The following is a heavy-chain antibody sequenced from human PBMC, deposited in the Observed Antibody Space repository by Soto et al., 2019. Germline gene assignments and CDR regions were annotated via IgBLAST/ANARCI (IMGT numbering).Heavy chain of an antibody. CDR1: GFTFSSYA. Sequence: SLRLSCAASGFTFSSYAMHWVRQAPGKGLEWVAVISYDGSNKYYADSVKGRFTISRDNSKNTLYLQMNSLRAEDTAVYYCARDIRQLVRYYYYGMDVWGQGTTVTVSS. D-gene: IGHD6-13*01. J-gene: IGHJ6*02. CDR2: ISYDGSNK. V-gene: IGHV3-30-3*01. CDR3: ARDIRQLVRYYYYGMDV.